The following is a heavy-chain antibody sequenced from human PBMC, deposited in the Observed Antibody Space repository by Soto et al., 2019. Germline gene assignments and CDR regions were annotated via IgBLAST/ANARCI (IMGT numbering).Heavy chain of an antibody. CDR3: ARQHLWLSEFDY. CDR1: GGSFSGYY. Sequence: SETLSLTCAVYGGSFSGYYWSWIRQPPGKGLEWIGEINHSGSTNYNPSLKSRVTISVDTSKNQFSLKLSSVTAADTAVYYCARQHLWLSEFDYRGQGTLVTVSS. CDR2: INHSGST. D-gene: IGHD5-18*01. J-gene: IGHJ4*02. V-gene: IGHV4-34*01.